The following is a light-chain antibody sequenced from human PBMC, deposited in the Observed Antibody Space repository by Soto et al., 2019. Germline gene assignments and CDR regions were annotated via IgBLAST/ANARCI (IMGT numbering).Light chain of an antibody. Sequence: EVVLTQSPATLSLSPGERATLSCRASENVRTFVDWYQQKPGQAPRLLIYDASTRATGIPARFSGSGSGTDFTLTITSLEPEDFAVYYCQQRSNWPPTFGQGTKVDIK. CDR3: QQRSNWPPT. V-gene: IGKV3-11*01. J-gene: IGKJ1*01. CDR2: DAS. CDR1: ENVRTF.